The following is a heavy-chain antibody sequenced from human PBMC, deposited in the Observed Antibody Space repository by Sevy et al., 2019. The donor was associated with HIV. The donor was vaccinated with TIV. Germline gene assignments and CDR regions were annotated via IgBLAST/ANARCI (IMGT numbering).Heavy chain of an antibody. CDR3: TRGHGDSDDYPFDY. CDR2: IGGGGGNT. V-gene: IGHV3-23*01. Sequence: GGSLRLSCVASGFTFSSYAMTWVRQAPGKGLEWVSAIGGGGGNTYYADSVKGRFTISRDNSKNTLYMQLNSLRAEDTALYYCTRGHGDSDDYPFDYWGQGTQVTVSS. J-gene: IGHJ4*02. CDR1: GFTFSSYA. D-gene: IGHD3-16*01.